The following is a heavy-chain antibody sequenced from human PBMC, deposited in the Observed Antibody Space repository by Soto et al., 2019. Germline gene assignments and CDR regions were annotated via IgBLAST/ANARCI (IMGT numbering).Heavy chain of an antibody. CDR3: ARGYCSGGSCQYYFDY. D-gene: IGHD2-15*01. CDR2: INPSGGST. J-gene: IGHJ4*02. V-gene: IGHV1-46*01. CDR1: GYTFSIYY. Sequence: VSVKVSCKPSGYTFSIYYMHLVRQAPGQGLEWMGIINPSGGSTSYAQKFQGRVTMTRDASTSTVYMELSSLRSEDTAVYYCARGYCSGGSCQYYFDYWGQGTLVTVSS.